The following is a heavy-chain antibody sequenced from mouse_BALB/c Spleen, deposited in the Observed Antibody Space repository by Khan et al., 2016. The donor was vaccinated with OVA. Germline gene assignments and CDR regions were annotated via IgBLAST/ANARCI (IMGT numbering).Heavy chain of an antibody. CDR1: GYTFTAYT. J-gene: IGHJ2*01. V-gene: IGHV1-4*01. Sequence: QIQLVQSGAELARPGASVKMSCKASGYTFTAYTMHWVKQRPGQGLEWIGYINPCSGYTDYNQNFSDKATLTADTSSTTAYMQLSSITFEDSAIYFCAKNYRYSVDYRGQGTILTVSS. D-gene: IGHD2-12*01. CDR2: INPCSGYT. CDR3: AKNYRYSVDY.